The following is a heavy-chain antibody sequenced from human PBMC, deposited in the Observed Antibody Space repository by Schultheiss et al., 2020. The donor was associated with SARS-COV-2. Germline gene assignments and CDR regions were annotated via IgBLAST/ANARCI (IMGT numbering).Heavy chain of an antibody. J-gene: IGHJ4*02. V-gene: IGHV3-21*01. CDR1: GFTFSSYS. CDR3: ARATPGGWLEPVDY. Sequence: GGSLRLSCAASGFTFSSYSMNWVRQAPGKGLEWVSSISSSSSYIYYADSVKGRFTISRDNAKNSLYLQMNSLRAEDTAVYYCARATPGGWLEPVDYWGQGTLVTVSS. D-gene: IGHD6-19*01. CDR2: ISSSSSYI.